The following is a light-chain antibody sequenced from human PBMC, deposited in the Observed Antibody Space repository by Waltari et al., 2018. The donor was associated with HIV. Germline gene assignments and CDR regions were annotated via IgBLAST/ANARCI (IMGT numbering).Light chain of an antibody. J-gene: IGLJ1*01. CDR2: EVT. Sequence: QSALTQPASLSGSPGPSTTIPCTGPSSDLGRSYLLSWYQHHPGKAPNLMIFEVTKRPSGVSNRFSGSKSGNTASLTISGLQADDEADYYCCSYAGSSAFVFGTGTKVTVL. CDR1: SSDLGRSYL. V-gene: IGLV2-23*02. CDR3: CSYAGSSAFV.